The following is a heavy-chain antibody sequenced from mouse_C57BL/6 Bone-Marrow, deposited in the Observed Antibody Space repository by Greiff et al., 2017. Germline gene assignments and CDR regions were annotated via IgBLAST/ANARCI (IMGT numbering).Heavy chain of an antibody. CDR1: GFTFSSYT. CDR2: ISGGGGNT. Sequence: EVKLVESGGGLVKPGGSLKLSCAASGFTFSSYTMSWVRQTPEKRLEWVATISGGGGNTYYPDSVKGRFTISRDNAKNTLYLQMSSLRSEETALYYCAIITTGYAMDYWGQGTSVTVSS. CDR3: AIITTGYAMDY. J-gene: IGHJ4*01. D-gene: IGHD1-2*01. V-gene: IGHV5-9*01.